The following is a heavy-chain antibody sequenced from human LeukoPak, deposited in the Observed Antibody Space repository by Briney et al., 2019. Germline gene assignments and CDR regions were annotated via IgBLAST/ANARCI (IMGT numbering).Heavy chain of an antibody. CDR2: IKQDGSEK. V-gene: IGHV3-7*01. CDR1: GFTFSSYW. D-gene: IGHD3-3*01. CDR3: ARVPDFWSGYPTYYYYYYMDV. Sequence: GGSLRLSCAASGFTFSSYWMSWVRQAPGKGLEWVANIKQDGSEKYYVGSVKGRFTISRDNAKNSLYLQMNSLRAEDTAVYYCARVPDFWSGYPTYYYYYYMDVWGKGTTVTVSS. J-gene: IGHJ6*03.